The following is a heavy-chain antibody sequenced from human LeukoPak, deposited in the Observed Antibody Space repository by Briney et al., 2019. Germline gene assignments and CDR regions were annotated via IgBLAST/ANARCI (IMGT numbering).Heavy chain of an antibody. CDR2: ISGSGGSR. V-gene: IGHV3-23*01. CDR1: GFTIRSDA. CDR3: AKDLLTTLTVGYFDY. D-gene: IGHD4-11*01. J-gene: IGHJ4*02. Sequence: GGSLRLSCAASGFTIRSDAMSWGRQAQGKGLEWDWAISGSGGSRDYADSVKGRFTISRDNSNNTLYLQMNSLRAEDTAVYYCAKDLLTTLTVGYFDYWGQGTLVTVSS.